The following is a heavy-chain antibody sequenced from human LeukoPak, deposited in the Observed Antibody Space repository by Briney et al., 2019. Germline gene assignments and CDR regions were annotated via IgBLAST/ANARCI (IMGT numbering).Heavy chain of an antibody. CDR3: AKEGYSYLDY. CDR2: IRYDGSNK. J-gene: IGHJ4*02. V-gene: IGHV3-30*02. D-gene: IGHD5-18*01. Sequence: GGSLRLSCAASGFTFSSYGMHWVRQAPGKGLEWVAFIRYDGSNKYYADSVKGRFTISRDNSKNTLYPQMNSLRAEDTAVYYCAKEGYSYLDYWGQGTLVTVSS. CDR1: GFTFSSYG.